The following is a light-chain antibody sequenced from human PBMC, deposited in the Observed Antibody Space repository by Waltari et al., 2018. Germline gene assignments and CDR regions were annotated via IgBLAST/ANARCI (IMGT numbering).Light chain of an antibody. CDR2: RNE. J-gene: IGLJ3*02. Sequence: QSVLTQPPSASGTPGQRVTISCSGISSNIGNNYVFWYQQLPGKAPKLLIYRNEQRPSGVPDRFSASKSVTSASLAIGGHRSEDEAIYHCAAWDNSLGRWVFAEGTKLTVL. V-gene: IGLV1-47*01. CDR1: SSNIGNNY. CDR3: AAWDNSLGRWV.